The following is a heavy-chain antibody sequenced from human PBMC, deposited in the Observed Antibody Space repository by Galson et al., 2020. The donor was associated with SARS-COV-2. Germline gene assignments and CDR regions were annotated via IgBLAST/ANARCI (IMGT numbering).Heavy chain of an antibody. Sequence: GESLKISCAASGFTFSSYAMSWVRQAPGKGLEWVSVISGSGGSTYYADSVKGRFTISRDNSKNTLYLQMNSLRAEDTAVYYCAKGDRITIFGVVILTGFDYWGQGTLVTVSS. CDR1: GFTFSSYA. J-gene: IGHJ4*02. D-gene: IGHD3-3*01. CDR3: AKGDRITIFGVVILTGFDY. V-gene: IGHV3-23*01. CDR2: ISGSGGST.